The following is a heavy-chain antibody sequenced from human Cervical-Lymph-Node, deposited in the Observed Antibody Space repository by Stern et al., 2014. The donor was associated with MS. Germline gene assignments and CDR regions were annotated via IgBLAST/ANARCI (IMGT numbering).Heavy chain of an antibody. J-gene: IGHJ4*02. V-gene: IGHV1-46*03. Sequence: QVQLVESGAEVNEPGASVKVSCKASGYTFTNYYVHWVRQAPGQGLEWMGIINPGGGSKCDAQKLQGRLTMTRDTSTSTDYMELSSLRSEDTAVYFCARDKGIITAAGYYLDYWGQGTLVTVSS. CDR2: INPGGGSK. CDR1: GYTFTNYY. CDR3: ARDKGIITAAGYYLDY. D-gene: IGHD6-13*01.